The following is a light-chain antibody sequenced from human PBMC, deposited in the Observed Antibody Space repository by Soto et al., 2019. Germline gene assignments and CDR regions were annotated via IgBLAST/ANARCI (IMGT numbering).Light chain of an antibody. J-gene: IGLJ1*01. CDR1: SXDVGGYRY. Sequence: QSALTQPASVSGSPGQSITISCTGTSXDVGGYRYVSWYQQHPGKAPKLMIYEVSNRPSGVSNRFSGSKSGNTASLTISGLQAEDEADYYCSSYRSGSTYVFGTGTKVTVL. CDR3: SSYRSGSTYV. CDR2: EVS. V-gene: IGLV2-14*01.